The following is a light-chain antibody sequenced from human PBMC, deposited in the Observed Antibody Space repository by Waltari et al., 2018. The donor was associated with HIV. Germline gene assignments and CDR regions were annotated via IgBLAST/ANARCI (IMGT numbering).Light chain of an antibody. V-gene: IGKV3-11*01. CDR2: DAS. J-gene: IGKJ4*01. CDR1: QSISSH. Sequence: EVVLTQSPATLSLSPGERATLSCRSSQSISSHLAWYQQKPGQAPGLLIYDASNRATGIPARFSGSGSGSDFTLSISSLDPEDFAVYYCQHRSNWPPLTFGGGTKVEI. CDR3: QHRSNWPPLT.